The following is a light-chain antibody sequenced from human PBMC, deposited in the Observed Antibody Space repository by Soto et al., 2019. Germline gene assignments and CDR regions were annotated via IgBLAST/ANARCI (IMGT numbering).Light chain of an antibody. V-gene: IGKV3-11*01. CDR3: QQRRKWRP. CDR1: QSVSNDF. J-gene: IGKJ1*01. Sequence: EIVLTQSPCILSLSPGERATLSCRASQSVSNDFLAWYQQKPGQAPRLLIYDASKRATGIPARFSGSGFGTDYTLTISSLEPEDFAVYYCQQRRKWRPFGQGTKVDIK. CDR2: DAS.